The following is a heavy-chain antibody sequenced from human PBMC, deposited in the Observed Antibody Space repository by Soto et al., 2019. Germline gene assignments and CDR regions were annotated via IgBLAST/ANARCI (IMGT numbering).Heavy chain of an antibody. CDR1: GVTMSMYA. J-gene: IGHJ4*02. Sequence: EVQLLESGGGLVQPGGSLTLSCAASGVTMSMYAVTLVRQAPGKGLEWVSSISDSGDRTYYTDSVKGRFTVSRDTSKNTVYLQMRSLRGEDTAVYYCAKEVDGDWFYFEFWGQGTLVTVSS. V-gene: IGHV3-23*01. D-gene: IGHD2-21*02. CDR3: AKEVDGDWFYFEF. CDR2: ISDSGDRT.